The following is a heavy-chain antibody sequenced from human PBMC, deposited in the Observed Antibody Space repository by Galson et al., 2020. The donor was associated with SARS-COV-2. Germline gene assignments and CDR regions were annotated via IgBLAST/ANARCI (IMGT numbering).Heavy chain of an antibody. CDR3: AGSHKNFWYNFDN. V-gene: IGHV3-11*03. CDR1: GLIFRDYY. J-gene: IGHJ4*02. CDR2: ISPSSDYT. D-gene: IGHD6-13*01. Sequence: GGSLRLSCTASGLIFRDYYMTWIRQAPGKGLEWISYISPSSDYTNYADSVRGRFTISRDNTKTSLFLHMDSLRAEDTAVYYCAGSHKNFWYNFDNWGQGALVTVSS.